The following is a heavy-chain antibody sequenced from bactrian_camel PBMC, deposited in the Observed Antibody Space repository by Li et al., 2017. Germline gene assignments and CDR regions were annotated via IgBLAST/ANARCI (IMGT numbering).Heavy chain of an antibody. V-gene: IGHV3S31*01. CDR3: AADLVTDEPSLVEREYYY. CDR2: IYPADGST. D-gene: IGHD1*01. Sequence: VQLVESGGGLVQAGGSLRLSCAGTGIHLSSAFCVGWFRQVPGKEREGVAAIYPADGSTYYTDSVKGRFTISQDAAKNTVSLQMNSLKPEDTATYYCAADLVTDEPSLVEREYYYWGQGTQVTVS. J-gene: IGHJ4*01. CDR1: GIHLSSAFC.